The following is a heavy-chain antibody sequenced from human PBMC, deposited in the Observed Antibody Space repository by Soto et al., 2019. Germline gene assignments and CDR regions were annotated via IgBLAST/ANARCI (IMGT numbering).Heavy chain of an antibody. CDR3: ARLMHYSHSGGSSHSGFDM. J-gene: IGHJ3*02. V-gene: IGHV1-2*02. Sequence: QVQLVQSGAEVKKPGASVKVSCEASGYTFTDYFIHWVRQAPGQGLDWIGWINPYSGGADLSQKFQGRVTMTRDTSISTAYMEVSSLRSDDTAVFYCARLMHYSHSGGSSHSGFDMWGQGTLVTVSS. CDR1: GYTFTDYF. D-gene: IGHD2-21*01. CDR2: INPYSGGA.